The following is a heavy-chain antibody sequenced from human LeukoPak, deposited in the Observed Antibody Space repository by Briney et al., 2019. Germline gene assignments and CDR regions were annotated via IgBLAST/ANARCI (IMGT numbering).Heavy chain of an antibody. CDR3: ARVAVVNDAFDI. CDR2: INHSEST. CDR1: GGSFSGYY. Sequence: PSETLSLTCAVYGGSFSGYYWSWIRQPPGKGLEWIGEINHSESTNYNPSLKSRVTISVDTSKNQFSLKLSSVTAADTAVYYCARVAVVNDAFDIWGQGTMVTVSS. V-gene: IGHV4-34*01. J-gene: IGHJ3*02.